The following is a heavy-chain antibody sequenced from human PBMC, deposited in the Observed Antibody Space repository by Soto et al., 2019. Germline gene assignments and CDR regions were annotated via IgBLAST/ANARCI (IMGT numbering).Heavy chain of an antibody. V-gene: IGHV3-23*01. D-gene: IGHD2-2*01. CDR3: GYCSSTSCYEGYFDY. J-gene: IGHJ4*02. CDR2: ISGSGGST. CDR1: GFTFSSYA. Sequence: PGGSLRLSCAASGFTFSSYAMSWVRQAPGKGLEWVSAISGSGGSTYYADSVKGRFTISRDNSKNTLYLQMNSLRAEDTAVYYCGYCSSTSCYEGYFDYWGQGTLVTVSS.